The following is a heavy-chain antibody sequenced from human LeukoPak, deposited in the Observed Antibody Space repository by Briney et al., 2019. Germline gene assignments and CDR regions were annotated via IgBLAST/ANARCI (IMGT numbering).Heavy chain of an antibody. CDR2: ISSSSSSYI. CDR1: GFTFSSYS. J-gene: IGHJ6*03. V-gene: IGHV3-21*06. Sequence: GGSLRLSCAASGFTFSSYSMNWVRQAPGKGLEWVSSISSSSSSYISYADSVKGRFTISRDNAKNSLCLQMNSLRAEDTAVYYCARDRDGIALIWDRTYYYMDVWGKGTTVTVSS. CDR3: ARDRDGIALIWDRTYYYMDV. D-gene: IGHD3-22*01.